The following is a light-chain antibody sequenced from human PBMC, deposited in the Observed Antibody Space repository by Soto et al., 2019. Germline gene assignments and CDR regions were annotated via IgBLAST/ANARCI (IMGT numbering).Light chain of an antibody. Sequence: EIVLTQSPGTLSLSPGERATLSCRASQSVSSSYLAWYQQKPGQSPRLLIYGASSRATGIPDRFSGSGSGKDFTLTISRLAPEDFAVYYCKQYGSSPLTFGGGTKVEIK. J-gene: IGKJ4*01. CDR2: GAS. CDR1: QSVSSSY. CDR3: KQYGSSPLT. V-gene: IGKV3-20*01.